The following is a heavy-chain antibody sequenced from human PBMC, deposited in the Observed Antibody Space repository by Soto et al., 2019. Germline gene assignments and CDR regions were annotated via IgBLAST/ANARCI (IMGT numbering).Heavy chain of an antibody. CDR1: GFTFSIYW. D-gene: IGHD2-21*01. J-gene: IGHJ4*02. CDR3: VRGDGDRYEGHGYLGRD. V-gene: IGHV3-74*01. CDR2: MNMDGSRT. Sequence: EVQLVESGGGLVQPGGSLRLSCAASGFTFSIYWMHWVRQAPGKGLVWVSRMNMDGSRTSYADFAKGRFTISRDDAKSTVYLQMSNLRAEDTAVYYCVRGDGDRYEGHGYLGRDWGQGSLVTVSS.